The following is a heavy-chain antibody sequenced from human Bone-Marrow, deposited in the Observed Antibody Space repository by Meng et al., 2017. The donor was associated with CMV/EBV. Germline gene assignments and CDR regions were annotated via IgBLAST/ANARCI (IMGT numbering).Heavy chain of an antibody. CDR2: ISFDGNNK. CDR1: GFTFSNYV. J-gene: IGHJ4*02. CDR3: AKDLVVRGVNRDY. Sequence: GESLKISCAASGFTFSNYVMHWVRQAPGKGLEWVAVISFDGNNKYHTDSVEGRFTISRDNSKNTLYLQMNSLRAEDTAVYYCAKDLVVRGVNRDYWGQGTLVAVSS. D-gene: IGHD3-10*01. V-gene: IGHV3-30-3*01.